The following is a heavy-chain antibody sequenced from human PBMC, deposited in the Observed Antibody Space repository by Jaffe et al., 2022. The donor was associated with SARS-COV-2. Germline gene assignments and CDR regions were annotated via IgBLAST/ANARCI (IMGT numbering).Heavy chain of an antibody. CDR2: IYYSGST. D-gene: IGHD4-17*01. CDR1: GGSISSSSYY. J-gene: IGHJ2*01. CDR3: ARLRGRWDDYGDYVGWYFDL. V-gene: IGHV4-39*01. Sequence: QLQLQESGPGLVKPSETLSLTCTVSGGSISSSSYYWGWIRQPPGKGLEWIGSIYYSGSTYYNPSLKSRVTISVDTSKNQFSLKLSSVTAADTAVYYCARLRGRWDDYGDYVGWYFDLWGRGTLVTVSS.